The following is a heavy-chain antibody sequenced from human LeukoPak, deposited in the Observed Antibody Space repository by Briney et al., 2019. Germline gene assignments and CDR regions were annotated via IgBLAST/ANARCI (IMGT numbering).Heavy chain of an antibody. Sequence: SETLSLPCSVSGGLISRLFWSWIRHPPGKGLEWIGYIYYSGSNKYNPSLKSRVPISVDTSKTQFSLKVSSVPAADSAVYYCAGGFSYGGDTVDYWGQRNL. CDR2: IYYSGSN. CDR3: AGGFSYGGDTVDY. J-gene: IGHJ4*02. CDR1: GGLISRLF. D-gene: IGHD2-21*02. V-gene: IGHV4-59*01.